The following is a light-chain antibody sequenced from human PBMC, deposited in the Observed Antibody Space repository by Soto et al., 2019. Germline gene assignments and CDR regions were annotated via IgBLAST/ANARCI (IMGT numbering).Light chain of an antibody. Sequence: VMTQSPATLSVSPGERATLSCRASQSVSSNLAWYQQKPGQAPRLLMDGASTRATGIPARFSGSGSGTEFTLTISSLQSEDFAVYYCQQYNYWPRTFGQGTNVEIK. CDR3: QQYNYWPRT. V-gene: IGKV3-15*01. CDR2: GAS. J-gene: IGKJ1*01. CDR1: QSVSSN.